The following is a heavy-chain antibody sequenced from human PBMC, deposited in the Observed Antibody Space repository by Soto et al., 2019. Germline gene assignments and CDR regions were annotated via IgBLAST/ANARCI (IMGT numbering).Heavy chain of an antibody. J-gene: IGHJ5*02. V-gene: IGHV4-30-4*01. Sequence: SETLSLTCTVSGGSISSGDYYWSWIRQPPGKGLEWIGYIYYSGSTYYNPSLKSRVTISVDTSKNQFSLKLSSVNAADTAVYYCARDLIAARRRGVSWFDPWGQGTLVTV. CDR1: GGSISSGDYY. CDR2: IYYSGST. D-gene: IGHD6-6*01. CDR3: ARDLIAARRRGVSWFDP.